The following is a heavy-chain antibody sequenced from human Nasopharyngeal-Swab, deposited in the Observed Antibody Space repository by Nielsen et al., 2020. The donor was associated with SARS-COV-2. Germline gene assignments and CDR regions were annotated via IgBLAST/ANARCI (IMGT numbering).Heavy chain of an antibody. CDR3: ARDPSSYYDSSGYYP. CDR1: GGSISSYY. V-gene: IGHV4-59*01. D-gene: IGHD3-22*01. CDR2: IYYSGST. Sequence: GSLRLSCTVSGGSISSYYWSWIRQPPGKGLEWIGYIYYSGSTNYNPSLKSRVTISVDTSKNQFSLKLSSVTAADTAVYYCARDPSSYYDSSGYYPWGQGTLVTVSS. J-gene: IGHJ5*02.